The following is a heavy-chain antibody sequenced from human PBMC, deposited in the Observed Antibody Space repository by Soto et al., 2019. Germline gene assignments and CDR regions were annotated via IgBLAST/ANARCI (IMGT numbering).Heavy chain of an antibody. J-gene: IGHJ4*02. CDR2: IYYSGST. V-gene: IGHV4-30-4*01. D-gene: IGHD6-13*01. Sequence: SETLSLTCTVSGGSISSGDYYWSWIRQPPGKGLECIGYIYYSGSTYYNPSLKSRVTIPVDTSKNQFSLKLSSVTAADTAVYYCATAAGTFDYWGQGTLVTVSS. CDR3: ATAAGTFDY. CDR1: GGSISSGDYY.